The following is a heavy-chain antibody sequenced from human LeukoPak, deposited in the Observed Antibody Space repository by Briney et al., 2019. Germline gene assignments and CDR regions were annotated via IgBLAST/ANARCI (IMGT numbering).Heavy chain of an antibody. CDR2: ISGSGGST. Sequence: PGGSLRPSCAASGFTFSSYAMSWVRQAPGKGLEWVSAISGSGGSTYYADSVKGRFTISRDNSKNTLYLQMNSLRAEDTAVYYCARVVGGSGSYAFDIWGQGTMVTVSS. V-gene: IGHV3-23*01. J-gene: IGHJ3*02. CDR1: GFTFSSYA. D-gene: IGHD3-10*01. CDR3: ARVVGGSGSYAFDI.